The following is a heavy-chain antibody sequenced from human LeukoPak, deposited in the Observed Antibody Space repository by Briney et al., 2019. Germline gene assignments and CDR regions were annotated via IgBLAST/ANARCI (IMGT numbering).Heavy chain of an antibody. CDR1: GFTFSSYS. J-gene: IGHJ4*02. D-gene: IGHD1-26*01. CDR2: ISSSSSYI. V-gene: IGHV3-21*01. Sequence: PGVSLRLSCAASGFTFSSYSMNWVRQAPGKGLEWVSSISSSSSYIYYADSVKGRFTISRDNAKDSLYLQMNSLRAEDTAVYYCARDLFDSGSYWGQGTLVTVSS. CDR3: ARDLFDSGSY.